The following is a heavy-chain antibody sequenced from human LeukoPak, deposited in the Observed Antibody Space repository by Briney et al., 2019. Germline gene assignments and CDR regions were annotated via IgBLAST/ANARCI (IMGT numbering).Heavy chain of an antibody. CDR2: IKQDGSEK. CDR1: GFTFSSYW. CDR3: ARDTGELGGNFDY. V-gene: IGHV3-7*01. D-gene: IGHD3-16*01. J-gene: IGHJ4*02. Sequence: GSLRLSCAASGFTFSSYWMSWVRQAPGKGLEWVANIKQDGSEKYYVDSVKGRFTISRDNSKNTLYLQMNSLRAEDTAVYYCARDTGELGGNFDYWGQGTLVTVSS.